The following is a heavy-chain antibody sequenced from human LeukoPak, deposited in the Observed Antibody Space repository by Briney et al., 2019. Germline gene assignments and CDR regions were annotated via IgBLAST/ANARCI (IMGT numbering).Heavy chain of an antibody. CDR2: INTNTGNP. J-gene: IGHJ4*02. D-gene: IGHD3-22*01. V-gene: IGHV7-4-1*02. CDR3: ARESSGYYSNFDY. CDR1: GYTFTSYY. Sequence: GASVKVSCKASGYTFTSYYMHWVRQAPGQGLEWMGWINTNTGNPTYAQGFTGRFVFSLDTSVSTAYLQISSLKAEDTAVYYCARESSGYYSNFDYWGQGTLVTVSS.